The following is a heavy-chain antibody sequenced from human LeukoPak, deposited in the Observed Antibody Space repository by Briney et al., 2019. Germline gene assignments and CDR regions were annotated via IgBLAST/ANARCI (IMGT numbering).Heavy chain of an antibody. CDR2: ISSSSSYI. CDR1: GFTFSSYS. J-gene: IGHJ6*02. V-gene: IGHV3-21*01. CDR3: ARTRVRLGFCKGGSRPGRTHYFYYGMDV. Sequence: PGGSLRLSCAASGFTFSSYSMNWVRQAPGKGLEWVSSISSSSSYIYYADSVKGRFTISRDNAKNSLYLQMNSLRAEDTAVYYCARTRVRLGFCKGGSRPGRTHYFYYGMDVWGQGTKVTGSS. D-gene: IGHD2-15*01.